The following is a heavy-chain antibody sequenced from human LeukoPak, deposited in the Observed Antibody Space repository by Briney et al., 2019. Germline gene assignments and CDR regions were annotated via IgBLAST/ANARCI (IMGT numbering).Heavy chain of an antibody. CDR2: IRYDGSNK. CDR1: GFTFDCCG. D-gene: IGHD3-10*01. CDR3: AKDQRYGSGSYYNVYDY. Sequence: PGGSLTLSCAASGFTFDCCGMHWVRQAPGKGLEWVAFIRYDGSNKYYADSVKGRFTISRDNSKNTLYLQMNSLRAEDTAVYYCAKDQRYGSGSYYNVYDYWGQGTLVTVSS. V-gene: IGHV3-30*02. J-gene: IGHJ4*02.